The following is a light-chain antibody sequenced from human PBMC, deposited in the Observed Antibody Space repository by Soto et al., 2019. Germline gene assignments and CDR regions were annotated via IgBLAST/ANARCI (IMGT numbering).Light chain of an antibody. CDR3: CSYAGSPWV. CDR1: SSDVGSYNL. J-gene: IGLJ3*02. V-gene: IGLV2-23*02. CDR2: EVS. Sequence: QSVLTQPASVSGSPGQSITISCTGTSSDVGSYNLVSWYQQHPGKAPKLMIYEVSKRPSGVSNRFSGSKSGNTASLTISGLQAEDEDDYYCCSYAGSPWVFGGGTKLTVL.